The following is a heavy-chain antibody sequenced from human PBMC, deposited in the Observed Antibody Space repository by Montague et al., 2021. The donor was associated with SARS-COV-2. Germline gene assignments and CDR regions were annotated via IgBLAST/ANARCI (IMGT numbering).Heavy chain of an antibody. J-gene: IGHJ4*02. CDR2: IYNTGSN. CDR3: GRVILSATSNPFDT. Sequence: SETLSLTCTVSGGSITSMHHYWGWIRQPPGKGLEWIGAIYNTGSNWLNPSLKSRVAISVDTSKNQFSLNLRAVTSADTAIYCCGRVILSATSNPFDTWGQGSLVTVSA. V-gene: IGHV4-39*07. CDR1: GGSITSMHHY. D-gene: IGHD2-15*01.